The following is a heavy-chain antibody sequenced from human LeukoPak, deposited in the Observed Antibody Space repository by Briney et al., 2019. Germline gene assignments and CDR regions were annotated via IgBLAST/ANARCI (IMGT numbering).Heavy chain of an antibody. J-gene: IGHJ6*02. Sequence: GRSLRLSCAASGFTFSSYAMHWVRQAPGKGLEWVAVISYDGSNKYYADSVKGRFTISRDNAKNSLYLQMNSLRAEDTAVYYCARLGGDVFWSGYPEYYYYYYGMDVWGQGTTVTVSS. CDR3: ARLGGDVFWSGYPEYYYYYYGMDV. D-gene: IGHD3-3*01. CDR1: GFTFSSYA. CDR2: ISYDGSNK. V-gene: IGHV3-30-3*01.